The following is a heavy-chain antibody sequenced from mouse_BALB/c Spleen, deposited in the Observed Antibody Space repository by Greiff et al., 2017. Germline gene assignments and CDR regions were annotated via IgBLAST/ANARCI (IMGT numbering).Heavy chain of an antibody. D-gene: IGHD2-3*01. J-gene: IGHJ4*01. CDR1: GFTFSDYY. CDR2: ISDGGSYT. V-gene: IGHV5-4*02. CDR3: ARDKSDGNYGMDY. Sequence: EVQVVESGGGLVKPGGSLKLSCAASGFTFSDYYMYWVRQTPEKRLEWVATISDGGSYTYYPDSVKGRFTISRDNAKNNLYLQMSSLKSEDTAMYYCARDKSDGNYGMDYWGQGTSVTVSS.